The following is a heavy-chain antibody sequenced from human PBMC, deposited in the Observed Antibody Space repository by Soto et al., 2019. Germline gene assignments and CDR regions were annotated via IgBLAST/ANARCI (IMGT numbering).Heavy chain of an antibody. CDR2: LYSDGTT. D-gene: IGHD3-16*01. CDR1: GITVSTRF. CDR3: AKVPAYDYVWGTYYYFDY. J-gene: IGHJ4*02. Sequence: GGSLRLSCAASGITVSTRFMNWVRQAPGKGLEWVSLLYSDGTTNYADTVKGRFTISRDNSKNTIYLQMNSLRAEDTAVYYCAKVPAYDYVWGTYYYFDYWGLGALVTVSS. V-gene: IGHV3-53*01.